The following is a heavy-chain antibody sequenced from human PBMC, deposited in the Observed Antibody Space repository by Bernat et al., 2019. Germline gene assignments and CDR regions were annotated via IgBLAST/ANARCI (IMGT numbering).Heavy chain of an antibody. D-gene: IGHD2-2*01. J-gene: IGHJ5*02. CDR1: GFTFSSYW. CDR2: INSDGSST. Sequence: EVQLVESGGGLVQPGGSLRLSCAASGFTFSSYWMHWVHQAPGKGLVWVSRINSDGSSTSYADSVKGRFTISRDNAKNTLYLQMNSLRAEDTAVYYCARVSPYCSSTSCHGYNWFDPWGQGTLVTVSS. V-gene: IGHV3-74*01. CDR3: ARVSPYCSSTSCHGYNWFDP.